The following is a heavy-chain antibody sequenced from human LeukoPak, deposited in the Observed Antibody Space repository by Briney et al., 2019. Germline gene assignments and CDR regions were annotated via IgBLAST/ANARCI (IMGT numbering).Heavy chain of an antibody. CDR1: GGSISSGSYY. Sequence: SETLSLTCTVSGGSISSGSYYWSWIRQPAGKGLEWIGRIYTSGSTNYNPSLKSRVTISVDTSKNQFSLKLSSVTAADTAVYYCATLGSGSSYHWGQGTLVTVSS. D-gene: IGHD3-10*01. J-gene: IGHJ5*02. CDR3: ATLGSGSSYH. V-gene: IGHV4-61*02. CDR2: IYTSGST.